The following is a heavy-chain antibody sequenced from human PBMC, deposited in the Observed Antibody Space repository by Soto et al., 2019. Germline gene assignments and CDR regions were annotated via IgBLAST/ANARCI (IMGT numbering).Heavy chain of an antibody. D-gene: IGHD6-13*01. CDR3: TTDQRSSSWYSEYFQH. CDR1: GFTFSNAW. CDR2: IKSKTDGGTT. J-gene: IGHJ1*01. Sequence: EVQLVESGGGLVQPGGSLRLSCAASGFTFSNAWMSWVRQAPGKGLEWVGRIKSKTDGGTTDYAAPVKGRFTISRDDSKNTLYLQMNSLKTEDTAVYYCTTDQRSSSWYSEYFQHWGQGTLVTVSS. V-gene: IGHV3-15*01.